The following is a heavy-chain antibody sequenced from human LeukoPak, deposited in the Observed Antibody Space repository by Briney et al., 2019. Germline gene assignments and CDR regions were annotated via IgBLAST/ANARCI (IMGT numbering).Heavy chain of an antibody. CDR2: ISGSGGST. D-gene: IGHD2-15*01. CDR1: GFTFSSYA. CDR3: AMRGCSGGSCYSGEVSDAFDI. Sequence: GGSLRLSCAASGFTFSSYAMSWVRQAPGKGLEWVSAISGSGGSTYYADSVKGRFTISRDNSKNTLYLQMNSLRAEDTAVYYCAMRGCSGGSCYSGEVSDAFDIWGQGTMVTVSP. V-gene: IGHV3-23*01. J-gene: IGHJ3*02.